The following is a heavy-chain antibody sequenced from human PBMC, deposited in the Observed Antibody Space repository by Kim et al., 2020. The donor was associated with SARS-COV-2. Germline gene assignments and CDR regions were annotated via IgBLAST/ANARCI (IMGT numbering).Heavy chain of an antibody. CDR3: TTERVGFYYDSSAYY. V-gene: IGHV3-15*01. D-gene: IGHD3-22*01. Sequence: GGSLRLSCTDSGFTFSNAWMTWVRQAPGKGLEWIGRIKSNTDGGTTDYAAPVKGRFTISRDDSKNTLALQINSLKNEDTAVYYCTTERVGFYYDSSAYY. CDR1: GFTFSNAW. J-gene: IGHJ6*01. CDR2: IKSNTDGGTT.